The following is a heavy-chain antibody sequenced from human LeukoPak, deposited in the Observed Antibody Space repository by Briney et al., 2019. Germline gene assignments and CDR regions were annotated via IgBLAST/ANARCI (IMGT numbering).Heavy chain of an antibody. D-gene: IGHD3-10*01. CDR3: ARGPHIYSYYYGSGSYRDY. CDR2: MNPNSGNT. V-gene: IGHV1-8*01. Sequence: ASVKVSCKASGYTFTSYDINWVRQATGQGLEWMGWMNPNSGNTGYAQKFQGRVTMTRNTSISTAYMELSSLRSEDTAVYYCARGPHIYSYYYGSGSYRDYWGQGTLVTVSS. CDR1: GYTFTSYD. J-gene: IGHJ4*02.